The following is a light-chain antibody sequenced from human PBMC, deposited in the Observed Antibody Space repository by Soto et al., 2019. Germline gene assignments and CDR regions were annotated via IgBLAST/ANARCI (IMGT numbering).Light chain of an antibody. CDR3: QQYNNWPPENT. CDR1: QSVSSS. J-gene: IGKJ2*01. CDR2: GAS. V-gene: IGKV3-15*01. Sequence: EIVMTQSPATLSVSPGERATLSCRASQSVSSSLAWFQQKPGQAPRLLIYGASTRATDVPARFSGSGSGTEFTLTISSRQSEDFAVYYCQQYNNWPPENTFGQGTKLEIK.